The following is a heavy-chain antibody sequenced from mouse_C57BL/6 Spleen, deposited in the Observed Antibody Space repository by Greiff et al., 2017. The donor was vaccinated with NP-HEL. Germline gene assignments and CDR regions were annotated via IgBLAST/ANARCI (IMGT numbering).Heavy chain of an antibody. J-gene: IGHJ2*01. D-gene: IGHD2-2*01. Sequence: VQLQQSGPELVKPGASVKISCKASGYAFSSSWMNWVKQRPGKGLEWIGRIYPGAGDTNYNGKFKGKATLTADKSSSTAYMQLSSLTSEDSAVYFCAGGYDHFDYWGQGTTLTVSS. V-gene: IGHV1-82*01. CDR3: AGGYDHFDY. CDR2: IYPGAGDT. CDR1: GYAFSSSW.